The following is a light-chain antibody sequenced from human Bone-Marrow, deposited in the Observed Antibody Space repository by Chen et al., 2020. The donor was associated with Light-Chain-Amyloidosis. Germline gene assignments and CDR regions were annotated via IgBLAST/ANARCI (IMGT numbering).Light chain of an antibody. CDR1: TSNIGTYT. CDR2: RDN. V-gene: IGLV1-44*01. CDR3: AAWDDSLNGVV. J-gene: IGLJ2*01. Sequence: QSVLTQPPSTSGTPGQRVTISCSGSTSNIGTYTVNWYRQVPGTAPRLLIQRDNQRPSGVPDRFSGSKSGTSASLAISWLQSEDEADYYCAAWDDSLNGVVFGGGTKLTVL.